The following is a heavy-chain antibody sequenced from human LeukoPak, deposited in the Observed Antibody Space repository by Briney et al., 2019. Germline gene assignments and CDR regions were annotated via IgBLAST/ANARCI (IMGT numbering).Heavy chain of an antibody. Sequence: PGGSLRLSCAASGFTFTIFGLNWVRQAPGKGPEWVSYIDARSGITYYADSVQGRFTISRDNAKESVFLQMNSLRADDTAVYYCARVDFWSGQTSPPDVWGKGTTVTVSS. CDR1: GFTFTIFG. CDR3: ARVDFWSGQTSPPDV. CDR2: IDARSGIT. J-gene: IGHJ6*04. D-gene: IGHD3-3*01. V-gene: IGHV3-48*01.